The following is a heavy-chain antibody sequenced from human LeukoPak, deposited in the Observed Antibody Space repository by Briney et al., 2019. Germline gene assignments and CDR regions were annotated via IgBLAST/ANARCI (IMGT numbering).Heavy chain of an antibody. J-gene: IGHJ4*02. CDR1: GGSISSSSYY. Sequence: SETLSLTCTVSGGSISSSSYYWGRIRQPPGKGLEWIGSIYYSGSTYYNPSLKSRITISVDTSKNQFSLKLSSVTAADTAVYYCARQLTYSYGYPWIFDYWGQGTLVTVSS. D-gene: IGHD5-18*01. CDR3: ARQLTYSYGYPWIFDY. CDR2: IYYSGST. V-gene: IGHV4-39*01.